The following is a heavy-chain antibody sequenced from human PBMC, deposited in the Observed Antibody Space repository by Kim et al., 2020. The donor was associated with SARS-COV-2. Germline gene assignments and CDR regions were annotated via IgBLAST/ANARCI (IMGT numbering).Heavy chain of an antibody. J-gene: IGHJ5*01. D-gene: IGHD2-21*01. V-gene: IGHV3-74*01. CDR3: VRGCGSGGEKNWCDS. Sequence: DCVKGRLTISREHVRNTMYLQVNSLRAEDTAVYYCVRGCGSGGEKNWCDSWGQGTLVTVSS.